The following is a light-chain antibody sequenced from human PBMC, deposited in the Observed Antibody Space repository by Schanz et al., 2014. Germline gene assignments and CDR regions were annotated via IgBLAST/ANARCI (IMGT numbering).Light chain of an antibody. Sequence: QSALTQPASVSGSPGQSIAISCTGTSSDVGGYNYVSWYQQHPGKAPKLMIYDVSNRPSGVSNRFSGSKSGNTASLTISGLQAEDEGDYYCSSYAGSSTPVVFGGGTKVTVL. CDR3: SSYAGSSTPVV. V-gene: IGLV2-14*01. CDR2: DVS. J-gene: IGLJ2*01. CDR1: SSDVGGYNY.